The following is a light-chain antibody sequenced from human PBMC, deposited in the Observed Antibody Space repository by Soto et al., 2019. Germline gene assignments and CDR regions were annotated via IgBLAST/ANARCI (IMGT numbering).Light chain of an antibody. Sequence: EIVLTQSPGTLSLSPGERATLSCRASQSVSSSYLAWYQQKPGQAPRLLIYGASNRATGIPDRFSGSVSVADFTLTNSRLEHVHFAVYSCKKYVSSPLYTFCKATKPEIK. CDR2: GAS. CDR1: QSVSSSY. CDR3: KKYVSSPLYT. J-gene: IGKJ2*01. V-gene: IGKV3-20*01.